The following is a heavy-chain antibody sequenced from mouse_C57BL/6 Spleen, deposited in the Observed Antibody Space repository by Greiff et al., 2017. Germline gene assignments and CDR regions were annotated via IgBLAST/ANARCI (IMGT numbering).Heavy chain of an antibody. CDR1: GYAFSSSW. J-gene: IGHJ3*01. CDR3: ARSRNSSGYVGAY. V-gene: IGHV1-82*01. CDR2: IYPGDGDT. Sequence: QVQLQQSGPELVKPGASVKISCKASGYAFSSSWMNWVKQRPGKGLEWIGRIYPGDGDTNYNGKFKGKATLTADKSSSTAYMQLSSLTSEDSAVYFCARSRNSSGYVGAYRGEEGLVTVSA. D-gene: IGHD3-2*02.